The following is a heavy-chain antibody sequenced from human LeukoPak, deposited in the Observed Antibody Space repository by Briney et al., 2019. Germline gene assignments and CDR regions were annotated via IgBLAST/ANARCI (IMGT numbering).Heavy chain of an antibody. J-gene: IGHJ6*03. D-gene: IGHD2-2*01. CDR1: GGTFSSYA. V-gene: IGHV1-69*13. CDR3: ARGSWGPYCSSTSCYGWDYYYYYMDV. CDR2: IIPIFGTA. Sequence: SVKVSCKASGGTFSSYAISWVRQAPGQGLEWMGGIIPIFGTAKYAQKFQGRVTITADESTSTAYMELSSLRSEDTAVYYCARGSWGPYCSSTSCYGWDYYYYYMDVWGKGTTVTVSS.